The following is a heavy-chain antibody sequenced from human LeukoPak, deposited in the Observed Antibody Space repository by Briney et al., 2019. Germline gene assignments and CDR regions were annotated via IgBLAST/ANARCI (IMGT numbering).Heavy chain of an antibody. J-gene: IGHJ6*02. D-gene: IGHD3-16*01. CDR1: GFTFSSYS. V-gene: IGHV3-21*04. Sequence: GGSLRLSCAASGFTFSSYSMNWVRRAPGKGLEWVSSISSGSAYIYSADSVKGRFTVSRDNAKNSLYLQMSNLRAEDTAVYFCARGGGLDVWGQGATVTVSS. CDR2: ISSGSAYI. CDR3: ARGGGLDV.